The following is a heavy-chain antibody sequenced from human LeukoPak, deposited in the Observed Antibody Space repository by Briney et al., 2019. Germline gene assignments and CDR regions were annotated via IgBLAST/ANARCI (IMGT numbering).Heavy chain of an antibody. V-gene: IGHV3-7*01. CDR3: AKEGYSRGYYSYYYMDV. CDR1: RFTFSNYW. CDR2: INLDGSEK. Sequence: PGGSLRLSCAASRFTFSNYWMTWVRQAPGKGLEWVASINLDGSEKFYVDSVKGRFTISRDNPKNSLYLQMNSLRPEDTAVYYCAKEGYSRGYYSYYYMDVWGKGTTVTVSS. D-gene: IGHD6-13*01. J-gene: IGHJ6*03.